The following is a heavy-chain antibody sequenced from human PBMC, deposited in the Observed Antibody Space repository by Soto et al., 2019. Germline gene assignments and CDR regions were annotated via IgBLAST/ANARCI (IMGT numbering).Heavy chain of an antibody. D-gene: IGHD2-2*01. CDR3: ARKGIVVVPAASYYYMDV. CDR1: GGSFSGYY. V-gene: IGHV4-34*01. CDR2: INHSGST. J-gene: IGHJ6*03. Sequence: SETLSLTCAVYGGSFSGYYWSWIRQPPGKGLEWIGEINHSGSTNYNPSLKSRVTISVDTSKNQFSLKLSSVTAADTAVYYCARKGIVVVPAASYYYMDVWGKGTTVTVSS.